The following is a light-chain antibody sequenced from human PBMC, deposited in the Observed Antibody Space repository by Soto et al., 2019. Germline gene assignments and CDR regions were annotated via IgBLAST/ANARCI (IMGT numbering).Light chain of an antibody. CDR1: QSVSRNS. V-gene: IGKV3-20*01. J-gene: IGKJ3*01. Sequence: PGERATLSCRASQSVSRNSLAWYQQQPGQAPRLLTYGASSRATDIPDRFSGSGSGTDFTLIVSRLEPEDFAVYFCQQYGTSPPTFGPGTKVDIK. CDR3: QQYGTSPPT. CDR2: GAS.